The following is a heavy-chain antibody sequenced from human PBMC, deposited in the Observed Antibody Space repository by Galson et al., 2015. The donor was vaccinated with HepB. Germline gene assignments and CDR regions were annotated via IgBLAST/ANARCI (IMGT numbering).Heavy chain of an antibody. D-gene: IGHD7-27*01. CDR3: AKGGNWDSRYFDY. J-gene: IGHJ4*02. CDR1: GFTFSTYA. CDR2: ISGDTAKI. Sequence: SLRLSCAASGFTFSTYAMNWVRQAPGKVLEWVSVISGDTAKIFHADSVKGRLTISRDNSLNTVYLQMDSLRAEDTAVYYCAKGGNWDSRYFDYWGQGSLVTVSS. V-gene: IGHV3-23*01.